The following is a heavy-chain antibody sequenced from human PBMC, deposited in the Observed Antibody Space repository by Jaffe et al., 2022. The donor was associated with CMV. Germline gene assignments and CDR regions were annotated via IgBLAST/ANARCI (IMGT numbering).Heavy chain of an antibody. CDR3: ARLYTAYCSPATCPYYYYYYMDV. CDR1: GFSFTSYW. D-gene: IGHD2-15*01. CDR2: IYPGDSDT. Sequence: EVQLVQSGAEVKKPGESLKISCKGAGFSFTSYWIGWVRQMPGKGLEWMGIIYPGDSDTRYSPSFQGQVTISADKSISTAFLQWNSLKASDTAMYYCARLYTAYCSPATCPYYYYYYMDVWGKGTTVTVSS. J-gene: IGHJ6*03. V-gene: IGHV5-51*01.